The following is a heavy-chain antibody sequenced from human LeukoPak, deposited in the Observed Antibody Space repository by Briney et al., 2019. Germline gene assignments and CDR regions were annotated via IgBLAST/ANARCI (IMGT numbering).Heavy chain of an antibody. V-gene: IGHV4-34*01. CDR1: GGSLGNYF. J-gene: IGHJ4*02. D-gene: IGHD3-10*01. CDR3: VRGFSGVVGDY. Sequence: PSETLSLTCTVYGGSLGNYFWSWIRQPPGKGLEWIGEIKPGGITNHNPSLKSRVTISLDTSKNQLSLKLISASAADTAVYYCVRGFSGVVGDYGGQETWVPVSS. CDR2: IKPGGIT.